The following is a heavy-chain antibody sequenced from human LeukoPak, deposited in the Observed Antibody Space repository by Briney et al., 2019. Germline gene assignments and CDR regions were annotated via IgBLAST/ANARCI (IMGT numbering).Heavy chain of an antibody. J-gene: IGHJ4*02. D-gene: IGHD3-10*01. CDR3: ARVSTMVREYYFDY. CDR1: GFTVSSNY. Sequence: GGSLRLSCAASGFTVSSNYMSWVRRAPGKGLEWVSVIYSGGSTYYADSVKGRFTISRDNSKNTLYLQMNSLRAEDTAVYYCARVSTMVREYYFDYWGQGTLVTVSS. V-gene: IGHV3-53*01. CDR2: IYSGGST.